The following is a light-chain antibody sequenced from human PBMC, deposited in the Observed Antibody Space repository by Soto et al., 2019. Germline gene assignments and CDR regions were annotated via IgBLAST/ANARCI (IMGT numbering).Light chain of an antibody. Sequence: QSVLTQPPSVSGAPGQRVSISCTGSTSNIGAPYDVHWYQHLPGTAPKLLIYDNNKRPSGIPDRFSGSKSGTSATLGITGLQTGDEADYYCGTWDSSLSVLVFGTGTKLTVL. CDR3: GTWDSSLSVLV. J-gene: IGLJ1*01. CDR2: DNN. CDR1: TSNIGAPYD. V-gene: IGLV1-51*01.